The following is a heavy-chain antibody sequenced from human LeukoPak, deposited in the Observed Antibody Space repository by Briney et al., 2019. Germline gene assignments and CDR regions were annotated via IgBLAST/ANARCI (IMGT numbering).Heavy chain of an antibody. CDR1: GFTVSNNF. J-gene: IGHJ3*02. CDR3: AREDNRGVYDDGFDI. CDR2: IHNDGKT. Sequence: PGGSLRLSCVASGFTVSNNFIYWVRQAPGKGLEWVSVIHNDGKTLYADSVEGRFTISRDNLKNTVYLQMSSLRAEDTAVYYCAREDNRGVYDDGFDIWGHGTMVTVSS. V-gene: IGHV3-53*01. D-gene: IGHD5/OR15-5a*01.